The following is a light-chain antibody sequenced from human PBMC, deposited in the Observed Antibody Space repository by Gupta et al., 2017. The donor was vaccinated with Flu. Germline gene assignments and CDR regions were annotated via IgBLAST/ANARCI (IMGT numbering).Light chain of an antibody. CDR2: WAS. CDR1: QSVFYVSKNY. J-gene: IGKJ2*01. V-gene: IGKV4-1*01. Sequence: TFNCKSSQSVFYVSKNYLSWYQKKPGQPPQLLIDWASTRESGVPDRCSGSGSGTDFTLTISSLQAEDVAVYYWQQYYSTPPTFGQGTKLEVK. CDR3: QQYYSTPPT.